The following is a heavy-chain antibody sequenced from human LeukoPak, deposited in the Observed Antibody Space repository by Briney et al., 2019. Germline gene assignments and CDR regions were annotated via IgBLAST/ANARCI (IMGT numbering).Heavy chain of an antibody. V-gene: IGHV1-18*01. CDR2: ISAYNGNT. J-gene: IGHJ6*02. Sequence: ASVKVSCTASGYTFTTYGISWVRQAPGQGLEWMGWISAYNGNTNYAQKFQGRVTITADESTSTAYMELSSLRSEDTAVYYCARSCSSTSCYYYYGMDVWGQGTTVTVSS. CDR3: ARSCSSTSCYYYYGMDV. CDR1: GYTFTTYG. D-gene: IGHD2-2*01.